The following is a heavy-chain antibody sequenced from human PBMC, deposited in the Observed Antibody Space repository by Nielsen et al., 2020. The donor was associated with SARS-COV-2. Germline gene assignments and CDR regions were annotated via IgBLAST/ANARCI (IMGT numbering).Heavy chain of an antibody. D-gene: IGHD3-22*01. V-gene: IGHV3-9*01. Sequence: SLKIPCAASGFTFDDYAMHWVRQAPGKGLEWVSGISWNSGSIGYADSVKGRFTISRDNAKNSLYLQMNSLRAEDTALYYCAKDIYRGSSGYYLGFQHWGQGTLVTVSS. J-gene: IGHJ1*01. CDR2: ISWNSGSI. CDR1: GFTFDDYA. CDR3: AKDIYRGSSGYYLGFQH.